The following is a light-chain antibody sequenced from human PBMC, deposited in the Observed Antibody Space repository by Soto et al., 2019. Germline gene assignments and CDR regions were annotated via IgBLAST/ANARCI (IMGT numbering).Light chain of an antibody. J-gene: IGKJ4*01. CDR2: DAS. CDR3: QQFNSYPLT. CDR1: QGISSA. Sequence: AIQLTQSPSSLSASVGDRVTITCRASQGISSALAWYQQNPGKAPKLLIYDASSLESGVQSRFSGSGSGTDFTLTISSLQPEDFATYYCQQFNSYPLTFGGGTKVEIK. V-gene: IGKV1-13*02.